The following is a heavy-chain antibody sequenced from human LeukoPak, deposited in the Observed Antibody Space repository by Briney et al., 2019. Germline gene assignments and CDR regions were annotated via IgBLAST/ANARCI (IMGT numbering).Heavy chain of an antibody. CDR1: GFTFSSYA. Sequence: GGSLRLSCAASGFTFSSYAMSWVRQAPGKGLEWVSTISGSGGSTYYTDSVKGRFTISRDNSKNTLSLQMSSLRAEDTAIYYCARDGGSSAGPNDAFDIWGQGTMVTVSS. V-gene: IGHV3-23*01. CDR3: ARDGGSSAGPNDAFDI. D-gene: IGHD3-10*01. J-gene: IGHJ3*02. CDR2: ISGSGGST.